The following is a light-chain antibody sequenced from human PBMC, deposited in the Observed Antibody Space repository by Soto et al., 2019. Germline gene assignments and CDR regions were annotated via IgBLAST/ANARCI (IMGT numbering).Light chain of an antibody. Sequence: QSVLAQPASVSGSPGQSIAISCTGTSSDVGGYNYVSWYQQHPGKAPKLLISEVSIRPSGVSDHFSGSKSGNTASLTISGLQTEDEADYYCSSFTSAYTFVFGSGTKLTVL. V-gene: IGLV2-14*01. CDR1: SSDVGGYNY. CDR2: EVS. CDR3: SSFTSAYTFV. J-gene: IGLJ1*01.